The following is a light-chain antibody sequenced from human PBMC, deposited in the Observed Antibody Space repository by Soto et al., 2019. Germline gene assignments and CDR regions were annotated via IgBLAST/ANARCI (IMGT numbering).Light chain of an antibody. CDR3: QQYGTSPRT. CDR2: DAS. CDR1: QSVSSY. V-gene: IGKV3-11*01. Sequence: EIVLTQSPATVSLSPGERATLSCRASQSVSSYLAWYQQKPGQAPRLLIYDASNRATGIPARFSGSGSGTDFTLTISRLEPEDFAVYFCQQYGTSPRTFGQGTKVDIK. J-gene: IGKJ1*01.